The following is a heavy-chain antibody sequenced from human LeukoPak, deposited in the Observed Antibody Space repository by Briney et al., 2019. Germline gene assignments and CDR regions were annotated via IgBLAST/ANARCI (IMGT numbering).Heavy chain of an antibody. D-gene: IGHD3-9*01. CDR3: ATKRKLRYFDWLSPGYYYYMDV. CDR2: FDPEDGET. CDR1: GYTLTELS. V-gene: IGHV1-24*01. J-gene: IGHJ6*03. Sequence: GASVKVSCMVSGYTLTELSMHWVRQAPGKGLEWMGGFDPEDGETIYAQKFQGRVTMTEDTSTDTAYMELSSLRSEDTAVYYCATKRKLRYFDWLSPGYYYYMDVWGKGTTVTVSS.